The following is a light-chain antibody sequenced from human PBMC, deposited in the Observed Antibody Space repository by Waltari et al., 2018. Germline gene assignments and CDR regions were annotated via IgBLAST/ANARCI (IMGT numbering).Light chain of an antibody. CDR3: QEYDSHWS. V-gene: IGKV1-5*03. CDR1: QGIGRW. J-gene: IGKJ1*01. CDR2: KAS. Sequence: DIQLTQSPSTLSASVGDRVTLTCRASQGIGRWLALYQQKPGKTPDLLIYKASILERGVPSRFSGSGSGTEFTLTITGLQPLDVATYYCQEYDSHWSFGQGTKVEIK.